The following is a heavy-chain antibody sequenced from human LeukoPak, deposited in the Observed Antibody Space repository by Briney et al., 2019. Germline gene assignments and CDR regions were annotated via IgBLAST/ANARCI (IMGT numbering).Heavy chain of an antibody. Sequence: SETLSLTCTVSGDSISRPTSYWGWIRQPPGKGLEWIGSIYYSGSAYYNPSLKSRVTISVDTSRNQFSLSLNSVTAADTALYYCARLPSGGYDLGYWGQGTLVTVSS. CDR3: ARLPSGGYDLGY. D-gene: IGHD5-12*01. CDR2: IYYSGSA. CDR1: GDSISRPTSY. J-gene: IGHJ4*02. V-gene: IGHV4-39*01.